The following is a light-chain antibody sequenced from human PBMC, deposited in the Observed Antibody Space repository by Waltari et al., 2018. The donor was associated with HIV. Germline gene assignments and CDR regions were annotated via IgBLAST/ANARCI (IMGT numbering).Light chain of an antibody. CDR2: SNN. Sequence: QSVLTQPPSASGTPGQRVTISCSGSFSNIGSNTVNWYQQLPGTAPKLLIYSNNQRPSGVPDRFSGSKSGTSASLAISGLQSEDEADYYCAAWDDSLSGSVILGGGTKLTVL. V-gene: IGLV1-44*01. CDR3: AAWDDSLSGSVI. J-gene: IGLJ2*01. CDR1: FSNIGSNT.